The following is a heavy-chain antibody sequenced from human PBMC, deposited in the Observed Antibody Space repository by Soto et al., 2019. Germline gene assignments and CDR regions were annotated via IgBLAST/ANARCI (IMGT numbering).Heavy chain of an antibody. CDR2: IYWDDDK. CDR3: IQSRCGGDCLQSYASYYYYGMDV. Sequence: QITLKESGPTLVKPTQTLTLTCTFSAFSLSTGGVGVSWIRQPPGKALEWLALIYWDDDKRYSPSLRSRLTITKDTSKNQVFLTITNIDPVDTATYYCIQSRCGGDCLQSYASYYYYGMDVWGQGTTVTVSS. D-gene: IGHD2-21*02. V-gene: IGHV2-5*02. J-gene: IGHJ6*02. CDR1: AFSLSTGGVG.